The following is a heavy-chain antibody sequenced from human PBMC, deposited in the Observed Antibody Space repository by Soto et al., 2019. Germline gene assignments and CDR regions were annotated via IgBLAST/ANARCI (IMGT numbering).Heavy chain of an antibody. V-gene: IGHV6-1*01. D-gene: IGHD2-21*02. CDR3: ARDPAYCGGDCYHWFDP. CDR1: GDSVSSNSAA. J-gene: IGHJ5*02. Sequence: SQTLSLTCAISGDSVSSNSAAWNWIRQSPSRGLEWLGRTYYRSKWYNDYAVSVKSRITINPDTSKNQFSLQLNSVTPEDTAVYYCARDPAYCGGDCYHWFDPWGQGTLVTVSS. CDR2: TYYRSKWYN.